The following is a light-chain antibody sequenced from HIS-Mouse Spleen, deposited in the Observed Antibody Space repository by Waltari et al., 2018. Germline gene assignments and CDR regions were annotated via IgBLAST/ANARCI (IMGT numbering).Light chain of an antibody. CDR1: ALPKQD. CDR3: YSTDSSGNHRV. J-gene: IGLJ2*01. Sequence: SYELTQPPSVSVSPGQTARITCPGDALPKQDAYWYQQKSGQAPVLVIYEDSKRPSGIPEGFSGSSSGTMATLTISGAQVEDEADYYCYSTDSSGNHRVFGGGTKLTVL. V-gene: IGLV3-10*01. CDR2: EDS.